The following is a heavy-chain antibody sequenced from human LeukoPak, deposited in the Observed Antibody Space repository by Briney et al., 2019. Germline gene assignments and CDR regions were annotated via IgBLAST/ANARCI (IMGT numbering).Heavy chain of an antibody. CDR2: IIPIFGTA. D-gene: IGHD3-9*01. V-gene: IGHV1-69*13. Sequence: ASVKVSCKASGGTFSSYAISWVRQAPGQGLEWMGGIIPIFGTANYAQKFQGRVTITADESTSTAYMELSSLRSEDTAVYYCARANYDILTGYLNYWGQGTLVTVSS. CDR3: ARANYDILTGYLNY. CDR1: GGTFSSYA. J-gene: IGHJ4*02.